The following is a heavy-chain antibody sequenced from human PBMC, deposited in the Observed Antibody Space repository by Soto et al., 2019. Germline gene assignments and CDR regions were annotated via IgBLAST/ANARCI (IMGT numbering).Heavy chain of an antibody. CDR3: VLGGELPEIDY. CDR2: IYRDGRT. V-gene: IGHV3-66*01. CDR1: GFTVGSSY. D-gene: IGHD1-26*01. Sequence: EVQLLESGGGLVQPGGSLRLSCAASGFTVGSSYMSWVRKAPGKGLEWVSIIYRDGRTFYADSVKGRFTISRDNSKNTLYLQMNSLSDEETAVYHCVLGGELPEIDYWGQGTLVIVSS. J-gene: IGHJ4*02.